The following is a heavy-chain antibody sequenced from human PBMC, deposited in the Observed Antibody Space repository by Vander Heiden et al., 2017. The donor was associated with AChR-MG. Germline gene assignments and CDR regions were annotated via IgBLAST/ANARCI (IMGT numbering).Heavy chain of an antibody. J-gene: IGHJ6*02. V-gene: IGHV1-69*01. Sequence: QVQLVQSGAEVKKPGSSVKVSCKASGGTFSSYAISWVRQAPGQGLEWMGGIIPIFGTANYAQKFQGRVTITADESTSTAYMELSSLRSEDTAVYYCARDNGIAARPYYYGMDVWGQGTTVTVSS. CDR2: IIPIFGTA. D-gene: IGHD6-6*01. CDR3: ARDNGIAARPYYYGMDV. CDR1: GGTFSSYA.